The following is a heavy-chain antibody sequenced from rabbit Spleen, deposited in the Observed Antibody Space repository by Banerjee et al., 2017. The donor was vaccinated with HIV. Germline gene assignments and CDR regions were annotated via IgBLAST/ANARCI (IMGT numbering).Heavy chain of an antibody. D-gene: IGHD1-1*01. V-gene: IGHV1S40*01. CDR3: ARDLLGVIGWNFYL. J-gene: IGHJ4*01. Sequence: QSLEESGGGLVQPEGSLTLTCKASGFSFSDRDVMCWVRQAPGKGLEWIACINAATAKPVYATWAKGRFTISRTSSTPVTLRMTSLTAEDRATYFCARDLLGVIGWNFYLWGQGTLVTVS. CDR2: INAATAKP. CDR1: GFSFSDRDV.